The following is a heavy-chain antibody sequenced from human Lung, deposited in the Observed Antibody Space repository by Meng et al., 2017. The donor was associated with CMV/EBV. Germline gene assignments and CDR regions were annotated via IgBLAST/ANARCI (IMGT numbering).Heavy chain of an antibody. CDR3: ARDLTLDVYYYYYGMDV. V-gene: IGHV1-18*01. CDR2: ISPYNRNT. CDR1: YTFPSYG. J-gene: IGHJ6*02. D-gene: IGHD3-9*01. Sequence: YTFPSYGISWVRQAPGQGLEWMGWISPYNRNTTYAQKFQRRVTMTTDTSTSTAYMELRSLRSDDTAVYYCARDLTLDVYYYYYGMDVWGQGTMVTVSS.